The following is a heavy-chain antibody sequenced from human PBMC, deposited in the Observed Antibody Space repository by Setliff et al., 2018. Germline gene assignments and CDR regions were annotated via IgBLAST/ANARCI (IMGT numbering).Heavy chain of an antibody. J-gene: IGHJ4*02. CDR1: GGSISSGTYY. Sequence: SETLSLTCTVSGGSISSGTYYWSWIRQPAGKGLEWIGYIYHNGNTNFNPSLKTRVTMSVDTSKNQFALNLRSVTAADTAVYYCARQSGSGSSPYFDFWGQGTLVTVSS. CDR3: ARQSGSGSSPYFDF. D-gene: IGHD3-10*01. CDR2: IYHNGNT. V-gene: IGHV4-61*10.